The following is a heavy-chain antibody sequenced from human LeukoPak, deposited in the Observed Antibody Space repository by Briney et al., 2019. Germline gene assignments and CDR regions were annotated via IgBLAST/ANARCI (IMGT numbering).Heavy chain of an antibody. CDR2: IIPIFGTA. CDR3: ARDRGYGGNSGYFDY. Sequence: SVKVSCKASGGTFSSYAISGVRQAPGQGLEWMGGIIPIFGTANYAQKFQGRVTITADESTSTAYMELSSLRSEDTAVYYCARDRGYGGNSGYFDYWGQGTLVTVSS. CDR1: GGTFSSYA. J-gene: IGHJ4*02. V-gene: IGHV1-69*13. D-gene: IGHD4-23*01.